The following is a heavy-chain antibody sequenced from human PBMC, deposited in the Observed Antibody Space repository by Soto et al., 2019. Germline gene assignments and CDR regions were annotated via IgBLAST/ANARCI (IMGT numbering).Heavy chain of an antibody. D-gene: IGHD3-10*01. CDR1: GFTFSSYA. J-gene: IGHJ4*02. V-gene: IGHV3-23*01. Sequence: PGGSLRLSCAASGFTFSSYAMSGVRQAPGKGLEWVSAISGSGGSTYYADSVKGRFTISRDNSKNTLYLQMNSLRAEDTAVYYCAKEMWSVRGAPASGDYWGQGTLVTVSS. CDR2: ISGSGGST. CDR3: AKEMWSVRGAPASGDY.